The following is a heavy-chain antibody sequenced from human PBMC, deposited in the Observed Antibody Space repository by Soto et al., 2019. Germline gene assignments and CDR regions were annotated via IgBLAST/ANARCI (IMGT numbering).Heavy chain of an antibody. Sequence: QVQLVQSGGEVKKPGASVKVSCKASGYTFTIYGINWLQRAPGQGLEWMGWISPDNGNTNYAQKLQGRVTMTTDTSTSTAYMELRSLRSDDTAVYYCARALGYSGYAGMDVWGQGTTVTVSS. D-gene: IGHD5-12*01. CDR2: ISPDNGNT. CDR1: GYTFTIYG. V-gene: IGHV1-18*01. J-gene: IGHJ6*02. CDR3: ARALGYSGYAGMDV.